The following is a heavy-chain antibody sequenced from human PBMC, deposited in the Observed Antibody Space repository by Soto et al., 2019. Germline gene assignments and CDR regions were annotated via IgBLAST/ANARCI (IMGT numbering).Heavy chain of an antibody. V-gene: IGHV4-39*01. CDR3: ARAPGGVVPAALFDY. D-gene: IGHD2-2*01. CDR1: GGSISSSSYY. Sequence: QLQLQESGPGLVKPSETLSLTCTVSGGSISSSSYYWGWIRQPPGKGLEWIGSIYYSGSTYYNPSLKSRVTISVDTSKNQFSLKLSSVTAADTAVYYCARAPGGVVPAALFDYWGQGTLVTVSS. J-gene: IGHJ4*02. CDR2: IYYSGST.